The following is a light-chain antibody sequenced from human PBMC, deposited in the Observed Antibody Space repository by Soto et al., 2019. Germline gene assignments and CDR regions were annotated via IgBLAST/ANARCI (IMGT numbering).Light chain of an antibody. J-gene: IGKJ5*01. V-gene: IGKV3-20*01. CDR2: GAS. CDR3: QQYGSSPGT. Sequence: EIVLTQSPGTLSLSPGERATLSCRASQSVRSSYLAWYQQKPGQAPRLLIYGASSRATDIPDRFSGSGSGTDFTLTISRLEPEDCAVYSCQQYGSSPGTFGQGTRRASK. CDR1: QSVRSSY.